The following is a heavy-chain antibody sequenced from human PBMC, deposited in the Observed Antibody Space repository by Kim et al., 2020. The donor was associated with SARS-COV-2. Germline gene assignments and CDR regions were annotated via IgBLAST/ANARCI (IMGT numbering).Heavy chain of an antibody. D-gene: IGHD2-2*01. V-gene: IGHV4-59*01. CDR2: IYYTGST. CDR3: ATEECSTSSCYLTS. CDR1: GYSITSNF. J-gene: IGHJ5*02. Sequence: SETLSLTCSFSGYSITSNFWSWIRQPPGKGLEWMGYIYYTGSTRFNPSLQSRVTMSLDTSKKQFSMTLRSVTAADAAVYFCATEECSTSSCYLTSWGQGTLVTVSS.